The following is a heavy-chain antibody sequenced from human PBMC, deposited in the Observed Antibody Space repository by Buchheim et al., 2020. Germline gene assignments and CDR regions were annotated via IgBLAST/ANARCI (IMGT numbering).Heavy chain of an antibody. CDR1: GFTFSSYA. J-gene: IGHJ6*02. CDR3: ARPYYDILTGSLYYYGMDV. CDR2: ISGSGGST. D-gene: IGHD3-9*01. Sequence: EVQLLESGGGLVQPGGSLRLSCAASGFTFSSYAMSWVRQAPGKGLEWVSAISGSGGSTYYADSVKGRFTISRDTSKKTLYLQMNSLRAEDTAVYYCARPYYDILTGSLYYYGMDVWGQGTT. V-gene: IGHV3-23*01.